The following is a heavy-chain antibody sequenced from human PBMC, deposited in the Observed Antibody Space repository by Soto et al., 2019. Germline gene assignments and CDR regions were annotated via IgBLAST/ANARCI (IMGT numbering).Heavy chain of an antibody. CDR1: GGSISSGDYY. J-gene: IGHJ4*02. Sequence: SETLSLTCTVSGGSISSGDYYWSWIRQPPGKGLEWIGYIYYSGSTYYNPSLKSRVTISVDTSKNQFSLKLSSVTAADTAVYYCARAGGYDILTGYHVFDYWGQGTLVTVSS. CDR3: ARAGGYDILTGYHVFDY. V-gene: IGHV4-30-4*01. D-gene: IGHD3-9*01. CDR2: IYYSGST.